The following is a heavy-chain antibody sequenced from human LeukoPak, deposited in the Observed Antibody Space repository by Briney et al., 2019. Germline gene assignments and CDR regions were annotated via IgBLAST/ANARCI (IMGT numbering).Heavy chain of an antibody. Sequence: PSETLSLTCTVSGGSISSYYWSWIRQPPGKGLEWIGYIYYSGSTNYNPSLKSRVTISVDTSKNQFSLKLSSVTAADTAVYYCARSAIAARPYYYYGMDVWGQGTTVTVSS. CDR1: GGSISSYY. CDR2: IYYSGST. J-gene: IGHJ6*02. CDR3: ARSAIAARPYYYYGMDV. D-gene: IGHD6-6*01. V-gene: IGHV4-59*12.